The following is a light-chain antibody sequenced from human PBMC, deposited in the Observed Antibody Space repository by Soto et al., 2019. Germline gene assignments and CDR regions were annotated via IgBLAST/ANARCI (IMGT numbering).Light chain of an antibody. CDR2: GNS. V-gene: IGLV1-40*01. CDR1: SSNIGAGYD. CDR3: HSYDSSLSGFYV. Sequence: QSVLTQPPSVSGAPGQRVTISCTGSSSNIGAGYDVHWYQQLPGTAPKLLIYGNSNRPSGVPDRFSGSKSGTSASLAITGLQAEDEADYYCHSYDSSLSGFYVFGTGTQVTVL. J-gene: IGLJ1*01.